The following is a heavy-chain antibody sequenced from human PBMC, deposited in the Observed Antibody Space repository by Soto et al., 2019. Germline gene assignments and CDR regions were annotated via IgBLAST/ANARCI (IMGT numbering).Heavy chain of an antibody. Sequence: EVQLVESGGGLVQPGGSLRLSCAASGFTFSSYDMHWVRQATGKGLEWVSAIGTAGDTYYPGSVKGRFNISRENAKNSLYLQMNSLRAGDTAVYYCARGVTMVRGVTIWYFDLWGRGTLVTVSS. D-gene: IGHD3-10*01. CDR1: GFTFSSYD. CDR2: IGTAGDT. CDR3: ARGVTMVRGVTIWYFDL. J-gene: IGHJ2*01. V-gene: IGHV3-13*04.